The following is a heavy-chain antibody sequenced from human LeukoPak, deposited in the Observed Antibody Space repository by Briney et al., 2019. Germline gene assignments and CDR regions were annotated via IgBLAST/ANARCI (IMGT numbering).Heavy chain of an antibody. J-gene: IGHJ4*02. D-gene: IGHD6-19*01. Sequence: SETLSLTCTVSGGSISSYYWSWIRQPPGKGLEWIGSIYYSGSTYYNPSLKSRVTISVDTSKNQFSLKLSSVTAADTAVYYCARRGAVAGNFDYWGQGTLVTVSS. CDR2: IYYSGST. CDR1: GGSISSYY. V-gene: IGHV4-39*01. CDR3: ARRGAVAGNFDY.